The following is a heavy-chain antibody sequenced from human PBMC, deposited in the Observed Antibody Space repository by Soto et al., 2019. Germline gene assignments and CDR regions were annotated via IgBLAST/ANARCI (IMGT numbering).Heavy chain of an antibody. CDR1: GGTFSSYA. J-gene: IGHJ2*01. CDR3: AQTLGLAVAGPGRFDL. D-gene: IGHD6-19*01. Sequence: QVQLVQSGAEVKKPGSSVKVSCKASGGTFSSYAISWVRQAPGQGLEWMGGIIPIFGRANYAQKFQGRGTITGAATTSTAYMEVGSLRSGDRAVYYCAQTLGLAVAGPGRFDLWGRGTLVTVSS. CDR2: IIPIFGRA. V-gene: IGHV1-69*12.